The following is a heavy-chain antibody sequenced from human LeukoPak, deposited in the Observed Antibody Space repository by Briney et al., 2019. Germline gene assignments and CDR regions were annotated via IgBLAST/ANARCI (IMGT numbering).Heavy chain of an antibody. D-gene: IGHD3-22*01. CDR3: ARANYYDSSGYYYLFDY. Sequence: ASVKVSCKASGYTFTSYYMHWVRQAPGQGLEWMGIINPSGGSTSYAQKFQGRVTMTRDMSTSTVYMELSRLRSDDTAVYYCARANYYDSSGYYYLFDYWGQGTLVTVSS. V-gene: IGHV1-46*01. CDR1: GYTFTSYY. J-gene: IGHJ4*02. CDR2: INPSGGST.